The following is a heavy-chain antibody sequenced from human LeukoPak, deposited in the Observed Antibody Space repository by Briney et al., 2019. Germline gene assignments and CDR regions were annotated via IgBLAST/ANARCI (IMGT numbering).Heavy chain of an antibody. CDR3: AREDGYCSGGNCYSYFDS. CDR1: GFTFNNYW. V-gene: IGHV3-7*01. CDR2: IKKTGSET. Sequence: GGSLRLSCEVSGFTFNNYWMNWVRQAPGRGLEWVAYIKKTGSETYYVDSVKGRFTITRDNTRNSLFLQMYSLRAEDTAVYFCAREDGYCSGGNCYSYFDSWGQGTLVTVSS. J-gene: IGHJ4*02. D-gene: IGHD2-15*01.